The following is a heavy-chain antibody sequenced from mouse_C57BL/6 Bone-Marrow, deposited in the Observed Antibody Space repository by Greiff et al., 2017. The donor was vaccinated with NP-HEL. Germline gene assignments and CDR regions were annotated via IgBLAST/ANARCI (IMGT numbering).Heavy chain of an antibody. J-gene: IGHJ2*01. CDR1: GYTFTDYY. V-gene: IGHV1-26*01. CDR2: INPNNGGT. D-gene: IGHD2-5*01. CDR3: ARHSNYPYYFDY. Sequence: EVQLQQSGPELVKPGASVKISCKASGYTFTDYYMNWVKQSHGKSLEWIGDINPNNGGTSYNQKFKGKATLTVDKSSSTAYMELRSLTSEDSAVYYCARHSNYPYYFDYWGQGTTLTVSS.